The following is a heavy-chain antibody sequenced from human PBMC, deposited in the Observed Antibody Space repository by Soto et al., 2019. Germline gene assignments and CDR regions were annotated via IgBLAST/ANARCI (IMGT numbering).Heavy chain of an antibody. V-gene: IGHV1-3*01. D-gene: IGHD3-22*01. Sequence: ASVKVSCKAAGYTFTSYSMHLVRQAPGQRLEWMGWINAGNGNTKYSQKFQGRVTITRDTATSTVYMELSSLRSEDTAVYYCASREYYDSSGYSPGFDIWGQGTMVTVSS. J-gene: IGHJ3*02. CDR3: ASREYYDSSGYSPGFDI. CDR2: INAGNGNT. CDR1: GYTFTSYS.